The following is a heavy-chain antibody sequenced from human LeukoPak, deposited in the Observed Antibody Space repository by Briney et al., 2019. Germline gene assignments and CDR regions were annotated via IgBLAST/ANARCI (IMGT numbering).Heavy chain of an antibody. D-gene: IGHD3-22*01. CDR2: IIPILGIA. CDR3: ARGDSSGYLDY. J-gene: IGHJ4*02. CDR1: GGTFSSYT. V-gene: IGHV1-69*02. Sequence: GASVKVSCKASGGTFSSYTIGWVRQAPGQGLEWMGRIIPILGIANYAQKFQGRVTITADKSTSTAYMELSSLRSEDTAVYYCARGDSSGYLDYWGQGTLVTVSS.